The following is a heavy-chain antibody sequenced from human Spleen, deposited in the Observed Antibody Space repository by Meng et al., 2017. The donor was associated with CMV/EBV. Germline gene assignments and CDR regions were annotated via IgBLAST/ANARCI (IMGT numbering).Heavy chain of an antibody. Sequence: TSYYMHWVRQAPGQGLEWMGIINPSGGSTSYPQKFQGRITMTRDTSTSTVYMELSSLRSEDTAVYYCARVGIDYTNYERTGYFFGYWGQGTLVTVSS. CDR1: TSYY. CDR3: ARVGIDYTNYERTGYFFGY. CDR2: INPSGGST. D-gene: IGHD4-11*01. J-gene: IGHJ4*02. V-gene: IGHV1-46*01.